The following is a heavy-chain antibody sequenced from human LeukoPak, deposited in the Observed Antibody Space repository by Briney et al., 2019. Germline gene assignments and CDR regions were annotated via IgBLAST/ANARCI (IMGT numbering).Heavy chain of an antibody. CDR1: GFTFSSYA. Sequence: GGSLRLSCAASGFTFSSYAMSWVRQAPGKGLEWVSAISGSGGSTYYADSVKGRFTISRDNSKNTLYLQMNSLRAEDTAAYYCAKDRGYYYDSSAMRYWGQGTLVTVSS. V-gene: IGHV3-23*01. CDR3: AKDRGYYYDSSAMRY. J-gene: IGHJ4*02. CDR2: ISGSGGST. D-gene: IGHD3-22*01.